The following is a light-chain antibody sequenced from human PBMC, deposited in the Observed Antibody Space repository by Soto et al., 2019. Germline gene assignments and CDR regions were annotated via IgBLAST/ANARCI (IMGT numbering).Light chain of an antibody. V-gene: IGKV1D-12*01. CDR1: KAISTW. J-gene: IGKJ1*01. Sequence: GDRVTITCRASKAISTWLAWYQQKPGKAPKLLIYAASNLQTGVPSRFSGSGSGTDFTLTISSLQPEDCATYYCQQANSFPRTFGQGTKVEIK. CDR2: AAS. CDR3: QQANSFPRT.